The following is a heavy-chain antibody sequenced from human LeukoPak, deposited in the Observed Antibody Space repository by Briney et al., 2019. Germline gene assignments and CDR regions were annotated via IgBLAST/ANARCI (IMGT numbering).Heavy chain of an antibody. Sequence: GGSLRLSWAAAGSIFSVSYIASVRQAPGKGLEWISYISSSGTYTKYADSVKGRFTISTDNAKNPLYQQMDSLRADDTAVYYCARNYDAYHVPYWYFDLLGRGTLVTVSS. CDR1: GSIFSVSY. CDR3: ARNYDAYHVPYWYFDL. D-gene: IGHD4-17*01. V-gene: IGHV3-11*03. CDR2: ISSSGTYT. J-gene: IGHJ2*01.